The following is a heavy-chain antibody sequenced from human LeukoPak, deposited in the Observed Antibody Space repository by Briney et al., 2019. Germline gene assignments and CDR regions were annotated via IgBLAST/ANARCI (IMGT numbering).Heavy chain of an antibody. Sequence: PGGSLRLSCAASGFTFSTYNMSWVRQAPGKGLEWVSYISSSSSTIYYADSVKGRFTISRDNTKNSLYLQMNSLRAEDTAVFYCARDDTNYDFWNGSFDYWGQGTLVTVSS. V-gene: IGHV3-48*04. CDR1: GFTFSTYN. CDR3: ARDDTNYDFWNGSFDY. D-gene: IGHD3-3*01. CDR2: ISSSSSTI. J-gene: IGHJ4*02.